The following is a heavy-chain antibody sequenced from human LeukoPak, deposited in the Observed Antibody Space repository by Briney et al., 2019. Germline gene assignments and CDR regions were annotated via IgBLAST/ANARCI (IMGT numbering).Heavy chain of an antibody. V-gene: IGHV1-8*01. CDR3: ARRALGYCSGGSCITS. D-gene: IGHD2-15*01. CDR2: MNPNSGNT. Sequence: ASVKVSCKASGYTFTSYDVNWVRQATGQGLEWVGWMNPNSGNTAYGQKFQGRVTMTRNTSISTAYMELSSLRSEDTAVDYCARRALGYCSGGSCITSWGQGTMVTVSS. CDR1: GYTFTSYD. J-gene: IGHJ3*01.